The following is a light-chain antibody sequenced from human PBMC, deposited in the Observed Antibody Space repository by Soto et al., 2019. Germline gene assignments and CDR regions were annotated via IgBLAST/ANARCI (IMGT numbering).Light chain of an antibody. CDR3: SSYTTTNTYV. CDR2: DVR. CDR1: SSDVGGYKY. V-gene: IGLV2-14*03. J-gene: IGLJ1*01. Sequence: QSALTQPASVSGSPGQSITISCTGTSSDVGGYKYVSWYQQHPGKAPKLLIYDVRNRPSGVSNRFSGSKSGNTAPLTISGLQAEDEADYYCSSYTTTNTYVFGTGTKLTVL.